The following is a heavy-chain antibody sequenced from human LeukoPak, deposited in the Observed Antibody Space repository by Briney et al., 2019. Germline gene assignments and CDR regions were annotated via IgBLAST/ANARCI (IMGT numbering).Heavy chain of an antibody. Sequence: PGGSLRLSCAASGFSFSDYYMSWIRQAPGKGLEWVSYISSSSSYTNYADSVKGRFTISRDNAKNSLYLQMNSLRAEDTAVYNCAREGCSSTSCYSRAAFDIWGQGTMVTVSS. CDR1: GFSFSDYY. J-gene: IGHJ3*02. CDR2: ISSSSSYT. V-gene: IGHV3-11*06. D-gene: IGHD2-2*01. CDR3: AREGCSSTSCYSRAAFDI.